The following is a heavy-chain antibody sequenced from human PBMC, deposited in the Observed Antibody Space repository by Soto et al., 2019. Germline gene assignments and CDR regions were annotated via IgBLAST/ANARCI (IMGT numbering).Heavy chain of an antibody. V-gene: IGHV5-51*01. CDR2: IYPGDSDT. Sequence: GASLKISCKGSGYSFTSYWIGWVRQMPGKGLEWMGIIYPGDSDTRYSPSFQGQVTISADKSISTAYLQWSSLKASDTAMYYCARTTAVATSPYYYYYGMDVWGQGTTVTVSS. J-gene: IGHJ6*02. CDR1: GYSFTSYW. CDR3: ARTTAVATSPYYYYYGMDV. D-gene: IGHD4-4*01.